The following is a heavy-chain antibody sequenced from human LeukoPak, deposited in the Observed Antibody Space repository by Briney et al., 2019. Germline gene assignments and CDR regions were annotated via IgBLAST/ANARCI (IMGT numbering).Heavy chain of an antibody. J-gene: IGHJ4*02. D-gene: IGHD3-22*01. CDR2: IYYSGTT. CDR3: ARYTSAYYYDFDY. V-gene: IGHV4-39*01. Sequence: PSETLSLTCTVSGGSLSSSSYYWGWIRQPPGKGLEWIGSIYYSGTTYYNPSLKSRSTISVDTSKNQFSLKLTSVTAADTAVYYCARYTSAYYYDFDYWGQGTLVTVSS. CDR1: GGSLSSSSYY.